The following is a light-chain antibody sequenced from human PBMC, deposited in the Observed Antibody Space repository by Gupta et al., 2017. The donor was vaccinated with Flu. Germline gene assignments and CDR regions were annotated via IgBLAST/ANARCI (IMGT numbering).Light chain of an antibody. V-gene: IGLV3-21*02. CDR2: DDS. Sequence: SYVLTQPPSVSVAPGQTARISCEGNNIGTKSVHWYQQKPGQAPVLVVYDDSDRSAGIPERFSGSNSGTTATLTISRVEAGDEADYYCQACDSSSDHVVFGGGTKLTVL. CDR1: NIGTKS. J-gene: IGLJ3*02. CDR3: QACDSSSDHVV.